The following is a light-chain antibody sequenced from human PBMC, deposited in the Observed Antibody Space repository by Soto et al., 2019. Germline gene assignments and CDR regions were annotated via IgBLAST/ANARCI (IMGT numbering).Light chain of an antibody. CDR3: QQSYSTPFT. CDR1: QSISSY. J-gene: IGKJ3*01. CDR2: AAS. V-gene: IGKV1-39*01. Sequence: DIQMTQSTSSLSACVGDRVTITCRASQSISSYLNWYQQKPGKAPKLLIYAASSLQSGVPSRFSGSGSGTDFTLTISSLQPEDFATYYCQQSYSTPFTFGPGTKVDIK.